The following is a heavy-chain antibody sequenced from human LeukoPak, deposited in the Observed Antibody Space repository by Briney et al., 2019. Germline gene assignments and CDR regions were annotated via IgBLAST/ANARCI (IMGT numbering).Heavy chain of an antibody. CDR3: ARYGSGSTWFDP. CDR1: GGSISSDNYQ. D-gene: IGHD3-10*01. CDR2: INYSGST. V-gene: IGHV4-30-4*01. J-gene: IGHJ5*02. Sequence: PSETLSLTCTVSGGSISSDNYQWSWIRQPPGKGLEWIGYINYSGSTYYNPSLKSRVTISVDTSKNHFSLRLSSVTAADTAMYYCARYGSGSTWFDPWGQGTLVTVSS.